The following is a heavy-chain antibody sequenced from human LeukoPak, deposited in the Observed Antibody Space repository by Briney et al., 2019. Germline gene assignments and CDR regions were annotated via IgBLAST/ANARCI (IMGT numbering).Heavy chain of an antibody. V-gene: IGHV3-30*02. CDR3: AKGYSYGYEY. Sequence: PGGSLRLSCAASGFTFSSSAMHWVRQAPGKGLEWVAFIRFDGTNKYYADSVKGRFTISRDNSKNTLYLQMNSLRAEDTAVYYCAKGYSYGYEYWGQGALVTVFS. J-gene: IGHJ4*02. CDR1: GFTFSSSA. CDR2: IRFDGTNK. D-gene: IGHD5-18*01.